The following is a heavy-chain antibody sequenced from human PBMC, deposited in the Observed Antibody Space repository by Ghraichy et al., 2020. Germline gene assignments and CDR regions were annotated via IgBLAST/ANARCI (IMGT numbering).Heavy chain of an antibody. Sequence: GGSLRLSCAASGFTFSSYAMHWVRQAPGKGLEWVAVISYDGSNKYYADSVKGRFTISRDNSKNTLYLQMNSLRAEDTAVYYCARGECGGDCHIFDYWGQGTLVTVSS. J-gene: IGHJ4*02. V-gene: IGHV3-30-3*01. CDR2: ISYDGSNK. CDR3: ARGECGGDCHIFDY. D-gene: IGHD2-21*02. CDR1: GFTFSSYA.